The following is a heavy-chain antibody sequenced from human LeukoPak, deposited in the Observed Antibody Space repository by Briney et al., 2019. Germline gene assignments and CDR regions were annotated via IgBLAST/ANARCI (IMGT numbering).Heavy chain of an antibody. J-gene: IGHJ4*02. CDR1: GGSFSGYY. CDR3: ARRYDFWSGYPPPLDY. V-gene: IGHV4-34*01. CDR2: INPSRNT. Sequence: SETLSLTSAVFGGSFSGYYWNWIRQPPGKGLEWIGQINPSRNTNYNPSLKSRVTISVDTSKKQFSLKLSSVTAADTAVYYCARRYDFWSGYPPPLDYWGQGTLVTVSS. D-gene: IGHD3-3*01.